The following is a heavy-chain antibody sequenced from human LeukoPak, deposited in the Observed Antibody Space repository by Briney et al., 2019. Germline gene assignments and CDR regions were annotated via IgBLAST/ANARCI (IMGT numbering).Heavy chain of an antibody. CDR3: ARAMLRGLLDAFDI. Sequence: GGSLRLSCAASGFTFSSYGMHWVRQAPGKGLEWVAYIRYDGSNKYYADSVKGRFTISRDISKNTLYLQMNSLRVEDTAVYYCARAMLRGLLDAFDIWGQGTMVTVSS. D-gene: IGHD3-10*01. CDR2: IRYDGSNK. J-gene: IGHJ3*02. CDR1: GFTFSSYG. V-gene: IGHV3-30*02.